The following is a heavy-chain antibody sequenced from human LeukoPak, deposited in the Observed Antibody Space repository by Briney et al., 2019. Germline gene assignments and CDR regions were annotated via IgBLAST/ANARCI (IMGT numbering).Heavy chain of an antibody. J-gene: IGHJ4*02. V-gene: IGHV3-74*01. CDR1: GFTFSIHW. Sequence: GGSLRLSCAASGFTFSIHWMHWVRQAPGKGLVWVSHINSGGTTTTYADAVKGRFTISRDNARNTLYLQMNSLRADDTAVYYCVRDFRSADYWGQGILVTVSS. CDR3: VRDFRSADY. CDR2: INSGGTTT.